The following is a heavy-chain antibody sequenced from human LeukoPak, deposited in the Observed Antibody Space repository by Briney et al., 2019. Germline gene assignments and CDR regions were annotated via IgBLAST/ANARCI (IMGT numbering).Heavy chain of an antibody. V-gene: IGHV3-9*01. D-gene: IGHD3-10*01. Sequence: QAGGSLRLSCAASGFTFDDYAMHWVRQAPGKGLEWVSGISWNSGSIGYADSVKGRFAISRDNAKNSLYLQMNSLRAEDTALYYCAKGITGYYGSGSQNWGQGTLVTVSS. J-gene: IGHJ4*02. CDR3: AKGITGYYGSGSQN. CDR1: GFTFDDYA. CDR2: ISWNSGSI.